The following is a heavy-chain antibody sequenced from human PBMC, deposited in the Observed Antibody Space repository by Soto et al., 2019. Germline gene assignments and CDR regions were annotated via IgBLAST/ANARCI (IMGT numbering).Heavy chain of an antibody. D-gene: IGHD3-10*01. J-gene: IGHJ4*02. CDR2: ISAYNGNT. V-gene: IGHV1-18*01. Sequence: ASVKFSCKASGYTFTSYGISWVRQAPGQGLEWMGWISAYNGNTNYAQKLQGRVTMTTDTSTSTAYMELRSLRSDDTAVYYCARSQYYGSGSYYLYFDYWGQGTLVTVSS. CDR3: ARSQYYGSGSYYLYFDY. CDR1: GYTFTSYG.